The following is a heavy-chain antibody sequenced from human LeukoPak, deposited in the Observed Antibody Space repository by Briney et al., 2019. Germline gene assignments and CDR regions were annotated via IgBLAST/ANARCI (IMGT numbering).Heavy chain of an antibody. Sequence: GGSLRLSCAASGFTFSSYGMHWVRQAPGKGLEWVAFIRYDGSNKYYADSVKRRFTISRDNSKNTLYLQMNSLRAEDTAVYYCAKDRNVVVVAATADYWGQGTLVTVSS. V-gene: IGHV3-30*02. CDR1: GFTFSSYG. CDR2: IRYDGSNK. D-gene: IGHD2-15*01. CDR3: AKDRNVVVVAATADY. J-gene: IGHJ4*02.